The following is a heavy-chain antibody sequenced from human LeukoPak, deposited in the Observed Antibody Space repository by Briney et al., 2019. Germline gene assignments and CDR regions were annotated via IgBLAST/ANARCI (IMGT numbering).Heavy chain of an antibody. V-gene: IGHV1-18*01. CDR3: ARRRATYYYDSSGWFDY. Sequence: ASVKVSCKASGYTFTSYGISWVRQAPGRGLEWMGWISAYNGNTNYAQKLQGRVTMTTDTSTSTAYMELRSLRSDDTAVYYCARRRATYYYDSSGWFDYWGQETLVTVSS. D-gene: IGHD3-22*01. CDR1: GYTFTSYG. J-gene: IGHJ4*02. CDR2: ISAYNGNT.